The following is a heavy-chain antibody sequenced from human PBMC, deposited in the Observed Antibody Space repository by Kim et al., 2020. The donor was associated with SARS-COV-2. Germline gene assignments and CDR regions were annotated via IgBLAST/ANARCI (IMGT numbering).Heavy chain of an antibody. D-gene: IGHD5-18*01. CDR3: ARDPLKSLDVDTAMGTGGPLFDY. J-gene: IGHJ4*02. V-gene: IGHV6-1*01. CDR1: GDSVSSNSAA. Sequence: SQTLSLTCAISGDSVSSNSAAWNWIRQSPSRGLEWLGRTYYRSKWYNDYAVSVKSRITINPDTSKNQFSLQLNSVTPEDTAVYYCARDPLKSLDVDTAMGTGGPLFDYWGQGTLVTVSS. CDR2: TYYRSKWYN.